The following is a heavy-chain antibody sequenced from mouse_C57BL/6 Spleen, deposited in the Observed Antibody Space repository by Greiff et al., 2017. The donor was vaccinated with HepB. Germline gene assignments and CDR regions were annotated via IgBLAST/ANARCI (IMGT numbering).Heavy chain of an antibody. CDR1: GYAFTNYL. CDR3: ARSPYYYGSSYYYAMDY. V-gene: IGHV1-54*01. CDR2: INPGSGGT. J-gene: IGHJ4*01. Sequence: QVQLQQSGAELVRPGTSVKVSCKASGYAFTNYLIEWVKQRPGQGLEWIGVINPGSGGTNYNEKFKGKATLTADKSSSTAYMQLSSLTSEDSAVYFCARSPYYYGSSYYYAMDYWGQGTSVTVSS. D-gene: IGHD1-1*01.